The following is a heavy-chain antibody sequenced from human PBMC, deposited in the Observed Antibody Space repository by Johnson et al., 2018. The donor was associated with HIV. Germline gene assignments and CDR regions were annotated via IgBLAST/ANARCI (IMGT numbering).Heavy chain of an antibody. J-gene: IGHJ3*02. V-gene: IGHV3-66*01. CDR3: ASASLARGGNIRAFDI. D-gene: IGHD4-23*01. CDR1: GFTVSSNY. Sequence: VQLVESGGGLVQPGGSLRLSCAASGFTVSSNYMSWVRQAPGKGLEWVSVIYSGGRTYYAAAVKGRFTISRDNSKNTLYLQMNSLRAEDTAVSYCASASLARGGNIRAFDIWGQGTMVTVSS. CDR2: IYSGGRT.